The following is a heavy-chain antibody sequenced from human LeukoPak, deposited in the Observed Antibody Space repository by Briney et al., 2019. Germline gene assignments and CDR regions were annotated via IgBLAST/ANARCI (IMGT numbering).Heavy chain of an antibody. Sequence: GGSLRLSCEASGFTVSSKYMSWVRQAPGQGLEWVSVIYSGGSTYYADSVKGRFTISRDNSKNTVYLQMNSLRAEDTAVYYCARESSGWLQLFDYWGQGTLVTVSS. CDR1: GFTVSSKY. D-gene: IGHD5-24*01. J-gene: IGHJ4*02. CDR3: ARESSGWLQLFDY. CDR2: IYSGGST. V-gene: IGHV3-66*01.